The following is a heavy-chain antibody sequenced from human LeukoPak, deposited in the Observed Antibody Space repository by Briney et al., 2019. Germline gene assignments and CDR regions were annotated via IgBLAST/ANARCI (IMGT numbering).Heavy chain of an antibody. CDR3: ARGIVATIWNWFDP. J-gene: IGHJ5*02. CDR1: GDSVSSNSAA. CDR2: TYYRSKWYN. V-gene: IGHV6-1*01. D-gene: IGHD5-12*01. Sequence: SQTLSLTCAISGDSVSSNSAAWNWIRQSPSRGLEWLGRTYYRSKWYNDYAVSVKSRITINPDTSKNQFSLQLNSVTPEDTAVYYCARGIVATIWNWFDPWGQGALVTVSS.